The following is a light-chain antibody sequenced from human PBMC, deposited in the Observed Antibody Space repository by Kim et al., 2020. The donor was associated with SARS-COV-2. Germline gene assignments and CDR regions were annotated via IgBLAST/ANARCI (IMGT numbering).Light chain of an antibody. CDR1: QSISNY. CDR3: QQRVNWPPLT. V-gene: IGKV3-11*01. J-gene: IGKJ4*01. Sequence: PGERATLSCRASQSISNYLAWYQQKPGQAPRLLIYDASNRATGIPARFSGSGSGTDFTLTISSLEPEDFAVYYCQQRVNWPPLTFGGGTKVDIK. CDR2: DAS.